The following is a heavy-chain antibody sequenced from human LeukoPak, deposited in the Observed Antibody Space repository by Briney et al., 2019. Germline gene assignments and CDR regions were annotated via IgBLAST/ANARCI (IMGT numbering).Heavy chain of an antibody. CDR1: GGSFSGYY. Sequence: SETLSLTCAVYGGSFSGYYWSWIRQPPGKGLEWIGEINHSGSTNYNPSLKSRVTISVDTSKNQFSLKLSSVTAADTAVYYCARGRDRHIVVVTAIGGGFDYWGQGTLVTVSS. J-gene: IGHJ4*02. D-gene: IGHD2-21*02. V-gene: IGHV4-34*01. CDR3: ARGRDRHIVVVTAIGGGFDY. CDR2: INHSGST.